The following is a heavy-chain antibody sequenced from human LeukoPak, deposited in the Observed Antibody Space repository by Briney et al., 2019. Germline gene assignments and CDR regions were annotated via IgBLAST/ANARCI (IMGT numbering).Heavy chain of an antibody. Sequence: PGGSLRLSCAASGFTFNNGPMSWVRQAPGKGLEWVSIIGNNGGGIHYADSVRGRFTISRDNSKNTLYLQMTNLRVDDTALYYCAIDPNWETHNWGQGVLVTVSS. CDR2: IGNNGGGI. J-gene: IGHJ4*02. V-gene: IGHV3-23*01. CDR3: AIDPNWETHN. D-gene: IGHD7-27*01. CDR1: GFTFNNGP.